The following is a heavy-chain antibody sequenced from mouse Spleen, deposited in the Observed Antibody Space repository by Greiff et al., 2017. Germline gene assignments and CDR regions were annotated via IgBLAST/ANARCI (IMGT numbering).Heavy chain of an antibody. Sequence: EVQLQQSGPELVKPGASVKISCKASGYTFTDYYMNWVKQSHGKSLEWIGDINPNNGGTSYNQKFKGKATLTVDKSSSTAYMELRSLTSEDSAVYYCARAGNYPAWFAYWGQGTLVTVSA. CDR3: ARAGNYPAWFAY. CDR1: GYTFTDYY. D-gene: IGHD2-1*01. V-gene: IGHV1-26*01. CDR2: INPNNGGT. J-gene: IGHJ3*01.